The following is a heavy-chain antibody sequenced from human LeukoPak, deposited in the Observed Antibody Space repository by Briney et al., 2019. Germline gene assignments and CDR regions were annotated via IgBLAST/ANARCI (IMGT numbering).Heavy chain of an antibody. D-gene: IGHD3-10*01. CDR3: ARDPRVFGSPESELDY. CDR1: RFTFSNAW. J-gene: IGHJ4*02. Sequence: GGSLRLSCAASRFTFSNAWMSWVRQAPGKGLEWVSYISSSSTTIYYADSVKGRFTISRDNAKNSLYLQMNGLRDEDMAVYYCARDPRVFGSPESELDYWGQGTLVTVSS. V-gene: IGHV3-48*02. CDR2: ISSSSTTI.